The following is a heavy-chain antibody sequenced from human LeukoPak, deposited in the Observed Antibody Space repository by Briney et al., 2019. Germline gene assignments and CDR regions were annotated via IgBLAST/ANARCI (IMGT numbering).Heavy chain of an antibody. V-gene: IGHV3-15*01. J-gene: IGHJ5*02. CDR1: GFTFSNAW. D-gene: IGHD6-6*01. CDR2: IKSKTDGGTT. Sequence: GGSLRLSCAASGFTFSNAWMSWVRQAPGKGLEWVGRIKSKTDGGTTDYAAPVKGRFTISRDDSKNTLYLQMNSLKTEDTAVYYCTTISTKEGYSSSSGFPWGQGTLVTVSS. CDR3: TTISTKEGYSSSSGFP.